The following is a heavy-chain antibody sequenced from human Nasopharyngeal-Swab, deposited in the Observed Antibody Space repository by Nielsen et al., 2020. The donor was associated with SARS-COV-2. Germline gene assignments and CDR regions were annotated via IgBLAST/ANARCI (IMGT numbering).Heavy chain of an antibody. CDR3: AREGRGGKNWFDP. CDR1: GFTFSSYA. J-gene: IGHJ5*02. V-gene: IGHV3-30-3*01. CDR2: ISYDGSNK. Sequence: GRSLRLSCAASGFTFSSYAMHWVRQVPGKGLEWVAVISYDGSNKYYADSVKGRFTISRDNSKNTLYLQMNSLRAEDTAVYYCAREGRGGKNWFDPWGQGTLVTVSS. D-gene: IGHD4-23*01.